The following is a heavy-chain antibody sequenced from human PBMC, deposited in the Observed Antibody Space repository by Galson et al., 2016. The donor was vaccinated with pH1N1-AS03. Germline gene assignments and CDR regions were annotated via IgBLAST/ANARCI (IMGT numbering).Heavy chain of an antibody. V-gene: IGHV1-18*01. D-gene: IGHD2/OR15-2a*01. CDR1: GYTFSNYG. Sequence: SVKVSCKASGYTFSNYGITWVRQAPGQGLQWMGWIKNNNDNTIYGQNFQGRVTLTTDPSTNTAYMELKHLRSDDTGVYYCARAFEEYLLRDYSSVFDSWGQGTLVTVSS. J-gene: IGHJ4*02. CDR3: ARAFEEYLLRDYSSVFDS. CDR2: IKNNNDNT.